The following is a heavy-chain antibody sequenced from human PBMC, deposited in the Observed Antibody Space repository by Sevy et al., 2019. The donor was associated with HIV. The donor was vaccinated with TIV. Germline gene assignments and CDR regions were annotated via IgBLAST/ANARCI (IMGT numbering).Heavy chain of an antibody. CDR3: ATHAGIAAAGRVFDY. CDR2: TRNKADGYTK. J-gene: IGHJ4*02. V-gene: IGHV3-72*01. D-gene: IGHD6-13*01. Sequence: GGSLRLSCVASGFTFSDHYMEWVRQAPGKGLEWVGRTRNKADGYTKEYAESVKGRFTISTDESKNSLYVQMNSLKAEDTAIYYCATHAGIAAAGRVFDYWGQGTLVTVSS. CDR1: GFTFSDHY.